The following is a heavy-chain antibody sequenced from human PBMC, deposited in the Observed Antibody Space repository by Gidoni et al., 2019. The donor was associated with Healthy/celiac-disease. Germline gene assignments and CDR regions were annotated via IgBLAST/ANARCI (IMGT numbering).Heavy chain of an antibody. V-gene: IGHV3-23*01. CDR1: GFTFSSYA. CDR3: AKDKYYDSSGSYYFDY. J-gene: IGHJ4*02. CDR2: ISGSGGST. Sequence: LESGGGLVQPGGSLRLSCAASGFTFSSYAMSWVRQAPGKGLEWVSAISGSGGSTYYADSVKGRFTISRDNSKNTLYLQMNSLRAEDTAVYYCAKDKYYDSSGSYYFDYWGQGTLVTVSS. D-gene: IGHD3-22*01.